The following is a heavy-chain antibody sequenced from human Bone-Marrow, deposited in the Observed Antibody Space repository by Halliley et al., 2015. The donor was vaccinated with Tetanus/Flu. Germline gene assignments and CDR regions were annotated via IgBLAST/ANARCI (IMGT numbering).Heavy chain of an antibody. D-gene: IGHD3-3*01. CDR2: INHSGST. V-gene: IGHV4-34*01. CDR3: ARGAGGLFIFVAPFDY. J-gene: IGHJ4*02. CDR1: GGSFSGYS. Sequence: GLVKPSETLSLTCAVYGGSFSGYSWSWIRQPPGKGLEWIGEINHSGSTNYNPSLKSRVTISADTSKNQFSLKLSSVTAADTAVYYCARGAGGLFIFVAPFDYWGQGTLVTASS.